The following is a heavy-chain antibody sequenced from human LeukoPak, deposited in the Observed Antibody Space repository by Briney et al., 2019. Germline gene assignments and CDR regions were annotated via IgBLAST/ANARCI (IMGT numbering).Heavy chain of an antibody. CDR2: INPKRGGK. J-gene: IGHJ6*03. D-gene: IGHD3-16*02. Sequence: ASVKVSCKASGYTFTCYYMHWVRQAPGQGLEWMGWINPKRGGKNYAQKFQGRVTMTRDTSISTAYMELSRLRSDDTAVYYCARVRHDYVWGSYRYSYYYYYMDVWGKGTTVTISS. CDR1: GYTFTCYY. V-gene: IGHV1-2*02. CDR3: ARVRHDYVWGSYRYSYYYYYMDV.